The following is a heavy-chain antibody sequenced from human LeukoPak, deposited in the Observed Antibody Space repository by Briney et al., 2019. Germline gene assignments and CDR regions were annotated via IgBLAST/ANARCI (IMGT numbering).Heavy chain of an antibody. Sequence: ASVKVSCKASGFTFTSSAVQWVRQARGQHLEWIGWIVVGSGNTNYAQKFQERVTITRDMSTSTAYMELSSLRSEDTAVYYCARVGLGRCSGTNCFQKDYYYYYYMDVWGKGTTVTVSS. CDR2: IVVGSGNT. CDR3: ARVGLGRCSGTNCFQKDYYYYYYMDV. J-gene: IGHJ6*03. V-gene: IGHV1-58*01. CDR1: GFTFTSSA. D-gene: IGHD2-2*01.